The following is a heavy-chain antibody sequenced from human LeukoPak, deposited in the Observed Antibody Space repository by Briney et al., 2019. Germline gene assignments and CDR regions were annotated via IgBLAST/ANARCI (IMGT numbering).Heavy chain of an antibody. J-gene: IGHJ3*02. Sequence: GRSLRHSCAASGFTFGSYAMHWVRQAPGKGLEWVAVISYDGSNKYYADSVKGQFTISRDNSKNTLYLQMNSLRAEDTAVYYCAKSTPSPITMIVVVIDAFDIWGQGTMVTVSS. D-gene: IGHD3-22*01. CDR3: AKSTPSPITMIVVVIDAFDI. CDR1: GFTFGSYA. CDR2: ISYDGSNK. V-gene: IGHV3-30-3*02.